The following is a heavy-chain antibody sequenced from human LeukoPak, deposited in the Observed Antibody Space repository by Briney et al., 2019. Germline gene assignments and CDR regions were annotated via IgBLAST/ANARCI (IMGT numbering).Heavy chain of an antibody. D-gene: IGHD6-6*01. CDR1: GGTFSSYA. CDR2: IIPIFGTA. Sequence: ASVKVSCKASGGTFSSYAISWVRQAPGQGLEWMGGIIPIFGTANYAQKFQGRVTITADKSTSTAYMELSSLRSEDTAVYYCARSRRPEYSSPKYYYYYYMDVWGKGTTVTVSS. CDR3: ARSRRPEYSSPKYYYYYYMDV. V-gene: IGHV1-69*06. J-gene: IGHJ6*03.